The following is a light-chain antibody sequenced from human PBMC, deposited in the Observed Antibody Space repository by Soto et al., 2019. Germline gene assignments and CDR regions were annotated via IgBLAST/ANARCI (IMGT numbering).Light chain of an antibody. CDR2: WAS. CDR3: HQYLSAPYT. CDR1: QSVLSSYNNQNL. Sequence: DVVMTQSPDSLALSLGERTAINCKSSQSVLSSYNNQNLIAWYQQKPGQPPKLLIYWASTRESGVPDRFSGSGSGTDFTLTISDMQAEDVAFYYCHQYLSAPYTFGQGTKLEIK. V-gene: IGKV4-1*01. J-gene: IGKJ2*01.